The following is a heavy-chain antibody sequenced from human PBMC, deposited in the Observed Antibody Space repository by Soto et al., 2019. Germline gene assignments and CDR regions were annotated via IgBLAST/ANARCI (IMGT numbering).Heavy chain of an antibody. V-gene: IGHV4-39*01. CDR1: GGSISTGAHY. Sequence: TLSLTCNVSGGSISTGAHYWDWIRQPPGKGLEWIGSIYYSGSTYYRSSLKSRLTISVDTSKNQFSLKLNSATAADTAVYFCARRGLRLPSIAVGALDMWGQGKLVTVSS. J-gene: IGHJ3*02. D-gene: IGHD6-19*01. CDR2: IYYSGST. CDR3: ARRGLRLPSIAVGALDM.